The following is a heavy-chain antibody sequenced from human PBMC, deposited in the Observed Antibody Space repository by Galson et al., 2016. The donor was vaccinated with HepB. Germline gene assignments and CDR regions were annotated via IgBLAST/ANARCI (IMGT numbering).Heavy chain of an antibody. CDR3: AKDGGDSDGTYDY. J-gene: IGHJ4*02. Sequence: SLRLSCAASGLSFSNYAMSWVRQAPGKGLEWVSGNYGGGHKTHYAESLKGRFTVSRENSENTLYLQMNSLRVDDTAVYYCAKDGGDSDGTYDYWGQGALVTVSS. CDR1: GLSFSNYA. CDR2: NYGGGHKT. D-gene: IGHD5-18*01. V-gene: IGHV3-23*01.